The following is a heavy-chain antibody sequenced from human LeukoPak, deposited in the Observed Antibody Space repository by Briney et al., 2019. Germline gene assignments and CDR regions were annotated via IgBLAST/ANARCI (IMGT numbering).Heavy chain of an antibody. CDR2: INTKTGNP. Sequence: GASVKVSCKASGYTFTSYAINWMRQAPGQGLEWMGWINTKTGNPMYAQGFTGRYVFSLDTSVSTAYLQIRGLMPDDTAFYYCGGDPKLGIRGYTYGYIEYWGQGTVVTVSS. V-gene: IGHV7-4-1*01. CDR1: GYTFTSYA. J-gene: IGHJ4*02. D-gene: IGHD5-18*01. CDR3: GGDPKLGIRGYTYGYIEY.